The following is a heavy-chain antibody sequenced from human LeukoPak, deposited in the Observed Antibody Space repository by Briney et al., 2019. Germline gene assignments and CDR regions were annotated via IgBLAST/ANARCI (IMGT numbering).Heavy chain of an antibody. CDR1: GFTFSIYW. CDR2: IKQDGSEK. Sequence: GGSLRLSCAASGFTFSIYWMSWVRQAPGKGLEWVANIKQDGSEKYYVDSVKGRFTISRDNAKNSLYLQMSGLRAEDTAVYYCAKCILYYYGSGSYLPDYWGQGTLVTVSS. V-gene: IGHV3-7*03. D-gene: IGHD3-10*01. CDR3: AKCILYYYGSGSYLPDY. J-gene: IGHJ4*02.